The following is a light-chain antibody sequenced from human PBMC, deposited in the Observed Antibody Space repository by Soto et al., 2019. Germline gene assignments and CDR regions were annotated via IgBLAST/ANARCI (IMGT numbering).Light chain of an antibody. CDR3: QQYDSSPLT. Sequence: EIVLTQSPGTLSLSPGERATLSCRASQSVSSSFLAWYQQKPGQAPRLLIYAASGRATGVPDRFCGSGSGTDFTLSISRLEPEDFAVYYCQQYDSSPLTFGGGTKVEIK. J-gene: IGKJ4*01. CDR1: QSVSSSF. CDR2: AAS. V-gene: IGKV3-20*01.